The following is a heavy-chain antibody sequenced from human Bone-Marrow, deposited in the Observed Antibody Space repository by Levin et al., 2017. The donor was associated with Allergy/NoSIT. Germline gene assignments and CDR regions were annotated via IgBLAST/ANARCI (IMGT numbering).Heavy chain of an antibody. CDR1: GFTFSSYS. V-gene: IGHV3-21*01. Sequence: GGSLRLSCAASGFTFSSYSMNWVRQAPGKGLEWVSSISSSSSYIYYADSVKGRFTISRDNAKNSLYLQMNSLRAEDTAVYCCARDKGPIVVVPAAIGKTVDYDYYGMDGWGQGTTVTVSS. CDR3: ARDKGPIVVVPAAIGKTVDYDYYGMDG. CDR2: ISSSSSYI. D-gene: IGHD2-2*01. J-gene: IGHJ6*02.